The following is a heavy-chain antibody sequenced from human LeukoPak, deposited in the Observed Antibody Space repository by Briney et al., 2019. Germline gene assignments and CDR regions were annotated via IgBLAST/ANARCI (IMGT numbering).Heavy chain of an antibody. Sequence: PGGSLRLSCEASGFTFSSYAMHWVRQAPGKGLEWVAIISHDGSNKYYADSVKGRFTISRDNSKNTLYLQMNSLGAEDTAVYYCAREYCSGGSCYNDAFDIWGQGTMVTVSS. V-gene: IGHV3-30-3*01. CDR1: GFTFSSYA. D-gene: IGHD2-15*01. J-gene: IGHJ3*02. CDR3: AREYCSGGSCYNDAFDI. CDR2: ISHDGSNK.